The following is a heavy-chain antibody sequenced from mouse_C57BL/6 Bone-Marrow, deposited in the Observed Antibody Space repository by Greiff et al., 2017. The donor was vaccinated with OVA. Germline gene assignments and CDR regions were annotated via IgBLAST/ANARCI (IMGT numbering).Heavy chain of an antibody. J-gene: IGHJ4*01. D-gene: IGHD1-1*01. CDR2: INPNNGGT. CDR1: GYTFTDYY. Sequence: EVQLQQSGPELVKPGASVKISCKASGYTFTDYYMNWVKQSHGKSLEWIGDINPNNGGTSYNQKFKGKATLTVDKSSSTAYMELRSLTSEDSAVYYCAIYYYGSTDVDYYAMDYWGQGTSVTVSS. CDR3: AIYYYGSTDVDYYAMDY. V-gene: IGHV1-26*01.